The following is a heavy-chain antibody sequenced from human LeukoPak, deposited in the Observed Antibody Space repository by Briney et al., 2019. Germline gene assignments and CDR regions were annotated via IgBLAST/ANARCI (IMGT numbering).Heavy chain of an antibody. CDR3: ARVPTTYSYYYMDV. J-gene: IGHJ6*03. CDR2: IYTSGST. Sequence: SQTLSLTCTVSGGSISSGSYYWSWIRQPAGKGLEWIGRIYTSGSTNYNPSLKSRVTISVDTSKNQFSLKLSSATAADTAVYYCARVPTTYSYYYMDVWGKGTTVTVSS. D-gene: IGHD1-14*01. V-gene: IGHV4-61*02. CDR1: GGSISSGSYY.